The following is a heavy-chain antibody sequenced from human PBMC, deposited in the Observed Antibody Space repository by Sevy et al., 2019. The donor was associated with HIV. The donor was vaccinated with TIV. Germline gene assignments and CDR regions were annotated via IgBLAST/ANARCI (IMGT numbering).Heavy chain of an antibody. D-gene: IGHD4-17*01. CDR2: ISYDGSNK. CDR3: ARDHLGYGARGGYFDY. V-gene: IGHV3-30*04. Sequence: GGSLRLSCAASGFTFSSYAMHWVRRAPGKGLEWVAVISYDGSNKYYADSEKGRFTISRDNSKNTLYLQMNSLRAEDTAVYYCARDHLGYGARGGYFDYWGQGTLVTVSS. J-gene: IGHJ4*02. CDR1: GFTFSSYA.